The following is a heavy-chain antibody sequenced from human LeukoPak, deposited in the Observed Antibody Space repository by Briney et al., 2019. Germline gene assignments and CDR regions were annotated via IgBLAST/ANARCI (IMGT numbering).Heavy chain of an antibody. D-gene: IGHD3-3*01. Sequence: PSGTLSLTCIVSGDSVNNNVYYWAWIRQPPGKGLEWIGSVFYTGTAYYNPSLRSRVTISVDASQNHFSLKLSSMTAADTAVYFCARQSSSEFWLDYWGQGALVTVSS. CDR1: GDSVNNNVYY. CDR2: VFYTGTA. CDR3: ARQSSSEFWLDY. V-gene: IGHV4-39*01. J-gene: IGHJ4*02.